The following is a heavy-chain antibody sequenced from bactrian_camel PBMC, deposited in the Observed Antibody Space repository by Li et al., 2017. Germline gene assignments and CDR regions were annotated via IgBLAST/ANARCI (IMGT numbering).Heavy chain of an antibody. Sequence: HVQLVESGGGSVQAGGSLRLSCAATGYNTSRNKYMAWFRQSPGKEREGVAAIRPGNGWTDYVDSVKGRFTITQDGAKNTVELQMNSLKPEDTGIYYCAADDTSWGLTRSSYKYWGQGTQVTVS. V-gene: IGHV3-3*01. J-gene: IGHJ4*01. CDR3: AADDTSWGLTRSSYKY. CDR2: IRPGNGWT. CDR1: GYNTSRNKY. D-gene: IGHD5*01.